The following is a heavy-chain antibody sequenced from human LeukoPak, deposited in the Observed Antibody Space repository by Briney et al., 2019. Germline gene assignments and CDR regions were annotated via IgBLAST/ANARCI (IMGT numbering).Heavy chain of an antibody. Sequence: SQTLSLTCAISGDSVSSNSAAWNWIRQSPSRGLEWLGRTYYRSKWYNDYAVSVKSRITINPDTSKNQFSLQLNSVTPEDTAVYYCARDTRGYSGYSFFDYMDVWGKGTTVTVSS. V-gene: IGHV6-1*01. J-gene: IGHJ6*03. CDR3: ARDTRGYSGYSFFDYMDV. D-gene: IGHD5-12*01. CDR1: GDSVSSNSAA. CDR2: TYYRSKWYN.